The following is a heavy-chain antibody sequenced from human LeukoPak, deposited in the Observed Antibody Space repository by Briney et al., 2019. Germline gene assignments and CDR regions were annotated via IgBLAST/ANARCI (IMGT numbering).Heavy chain of an antibody. Sequence: GGSLRLSCAASGFTFSDYGMHWVRQAPGKGLEWVIFIYSDGSNKYSINSVKGRFTISRDNSKNTLYLEMNSLRAEDTAVYYCARETLTTGLFDFWGQGTLVTVSS. D-gene: IGHD4/OR15-4a*01. J-gene: IGHJ4*02. CDR2: IYSDGSNK. CDR1: GFTFSDYG. CDR3: ARETLTTGLFDF. V-gene: IGHV3-33*08.